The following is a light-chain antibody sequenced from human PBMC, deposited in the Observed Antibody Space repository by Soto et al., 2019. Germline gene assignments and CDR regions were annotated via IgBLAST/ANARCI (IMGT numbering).Light chain of an antibody. CDR3: ATWDDSLKTYV. CDR1: SYNVGKNL. Sequence: QSVLTQPPSASGTPGQRVTISCSGGSYNVGKNLVYWYQQLSGTAPKLLIYRNTQRPSGVPDRLSGSKSGTSASLAISGLRSEDEADYYCATWDDSLKTYVFGNGTKLTVL. J-gene: IGLJ1*01. CDR2: RNT. V-gene: IGLV1-47*01.